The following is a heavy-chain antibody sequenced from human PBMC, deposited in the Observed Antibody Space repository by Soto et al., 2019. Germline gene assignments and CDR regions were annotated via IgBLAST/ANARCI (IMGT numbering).Heavy chain of an antibody. V-gene: IGHV3-11*01. CDR1: GYTFSHYY. CDR3: AKDIVPGSYSGNFCH. CDR2: ISSSGSTI. D-gene: IGHD3-10*01. J-gene: IGHJ4*02. Sequence: GYLRVSCAASGYTFSHYYMSSIPQAPGTGLEWVSYISSSGSTIYYADSVKGRFTISRDNATNYLVLDLNSLTVEDTALYYCAKDIVPGSYSGNFCHWGPGTLVTVSS.